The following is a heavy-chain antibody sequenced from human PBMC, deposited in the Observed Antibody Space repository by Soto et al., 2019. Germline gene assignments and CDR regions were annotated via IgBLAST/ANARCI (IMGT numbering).Heavy chain of an antibody. CDR2: TSYDGSDK. CDR3: ARWGTTGGLAV. J-gene: IGHJ1*01. V-gene: IGHV3-33*05. D-gene: IGHD3-16*01. CDR1: GFTFRSYV. Sequence: QVQLVESGGGVVQPGTSLRVSCVGSGFTFRSYVIHWVRQAPGKGLEWVALTSYDGSDKYYGDSVRGRFTISRDNSRNTVDLQMDSLRLEDTALYSCARWGTTGGLAVWGQGTLVSVSS.